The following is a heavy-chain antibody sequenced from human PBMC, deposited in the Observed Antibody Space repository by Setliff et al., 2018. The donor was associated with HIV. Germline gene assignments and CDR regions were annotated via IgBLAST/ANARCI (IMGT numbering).Heavy chain of an antibody. Sequence: SVKVSCKSSGYTFTKYGVSWVRQAPGQGLEWMGRITPIFGTTNYAQKFQGRVTITADRSTSTTYMELSSLRSEDTAMYYCARDESRGDWESFGYWGQGTRVTV. V-gene: IGHV1-69*06. CDR2: ITPIFGTT. CDR3: ARDESRGDWESFGY. D-gene: IGHD2-21*01. J-gene: IGHJ4*02. CDR1: GYTFTKYG.